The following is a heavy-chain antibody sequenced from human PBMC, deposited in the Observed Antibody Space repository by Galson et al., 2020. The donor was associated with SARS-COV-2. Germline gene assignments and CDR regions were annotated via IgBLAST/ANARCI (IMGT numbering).Heavy chain of an antibody. Sequence: SETLSLTCAVYGGSFSGYYWSWIRQPPGKGLEWIGEINHSGSTNYNPSLKSRVTISVDTSKNQFSLKLSSVTAADTAVYYCARGGWSYWYFDLCGRGTLVTVSS. CDR1: GGSFSGYY. CDR2: INHSGST. D-gene: IGHD6-19*01. J-gene: IGHJ2*01. V-gene: IGHV4-34*01. CDR3: ARGGWSYWYFDL.